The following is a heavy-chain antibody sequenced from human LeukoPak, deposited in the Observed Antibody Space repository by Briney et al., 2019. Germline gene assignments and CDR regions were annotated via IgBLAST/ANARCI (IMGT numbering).Heavy chain of an antibody. D-gene: IGHD3-3*01. CDR3: ARSITISKSDYYYMDV. J-gene: IGHJ6*03. CDR1: GFTFSSYA. Sequence: GRSLRLSCAASGFTFSSYAMHWVRQAPGKGLEWVATTSYDGSNKYYADSVKGRFTISRDNAKHSLYLQMNSLRAEDTAVYYCARSITISKSDYYYMDVWGKGTTVAVSS. V-gene: IGHV3-30-3*01. CDR2: TSYDGSNK.